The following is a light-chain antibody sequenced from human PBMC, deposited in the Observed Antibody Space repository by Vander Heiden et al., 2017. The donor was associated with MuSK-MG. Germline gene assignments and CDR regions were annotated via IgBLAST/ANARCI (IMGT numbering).Light chain of an antibody. CDR3: QHSDSTPRT. Sequence: DTQMTQSPPSLSASVGDRVTITWRASQSISSYLNWYQQKPGKAPKVLIYAASSLQSGVPSRFSGSGSGTDFTLTISSLQPEDFATYYCQHSDSTPRTFGQGTKVEIK. CDR2: AAS. V-gene: IGKV1-39*01. CDR1: QSISSY. J-gene: IGKJ1*01.